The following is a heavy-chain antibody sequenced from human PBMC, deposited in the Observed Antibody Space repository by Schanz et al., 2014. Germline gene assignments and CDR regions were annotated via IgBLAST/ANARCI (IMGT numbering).Heavy chain of an antibody. J-gene: IGHJ4*02. V-gene: IGHV3-49*03. CDR3: ARRNFYDKSAAFDY. CDR2: VRRKGYGETT. Sequence: EVQLLESGGGLVQPGGSLRLSCTGSGFPFGDYAVSWFRRAPGKGLEWVGFVRRKGYGETTEYAASVKGRFTISRNDSKSLAYLQMNSLKTEDTAVYYCARRNFYDKSAAFDYWGQGSLVTVSS. D-gene: IGHD3-9*01. CDR1: GFPFGDYA.